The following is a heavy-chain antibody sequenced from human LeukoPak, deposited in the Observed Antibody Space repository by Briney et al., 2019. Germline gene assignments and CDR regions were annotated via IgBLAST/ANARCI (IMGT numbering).Heavy chain of an antibody. V-gene: IGHV4-39*01. J-gene: IGHJ3*02. CDR3: ARLYCSGGSCYGAFDI. CDR2: IHYSGST. D-gene: IGHD2-15*01. CDR1: GGSISSRSYY. Sequence: SETLSLTCTVSGGSISSRSYYWVWIRQPPGKGLEWVGSIHYSGSTYYNPSLKSRLTISVDTSKNQFSLKLSSVTAADTAVYYCARLYCSGGSCYGAFDIWGQGTMVTVSS.